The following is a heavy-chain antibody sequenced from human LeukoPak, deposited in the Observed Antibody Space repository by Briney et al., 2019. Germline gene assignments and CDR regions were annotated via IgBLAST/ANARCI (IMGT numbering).Heavy chain of an antibody. V-gene: IGHV4-4*02. Sequence: SGTLSLTCAVSGGSISSSNWWSWVRQPPGKGLEWIGEIYHSGSTNYNPSLKSRVTISVDKSKNQFSLKLSSVTATDTAVYYCARDCSGGSCYGAFDIWGQGTMVTVSS. CDR1: GGSISSSNW. CDR3: ARDCSGGSCYGAFDI. J-gene: IGHJ3*02. D-gene: IGHD2-15*01. CDR2: IYHSGST.